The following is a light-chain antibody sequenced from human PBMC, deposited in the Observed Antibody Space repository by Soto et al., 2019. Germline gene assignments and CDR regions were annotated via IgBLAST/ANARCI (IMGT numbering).Light chain of an antibody. V-gene: IGLV4-69*01. Sequence: QLVLTQSPSASASLGASAKLTCTLSSGHSSYAIAWHQQLPEKGPRFLMKLDSDGSHSKGDGIPDRFSSSTSGAERYLTISSLQSEDEADCYCLAWVTGFRVFGGGTKVTVL. CDR2: LDSDGSH. CDR1: SGHSSYA. CDR3: LAWVTGFRV. J-gene: IGLJ3*02.